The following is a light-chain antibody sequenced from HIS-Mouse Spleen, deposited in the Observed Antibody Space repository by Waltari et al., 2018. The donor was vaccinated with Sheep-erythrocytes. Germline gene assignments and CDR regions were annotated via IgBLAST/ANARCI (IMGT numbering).Light chain of an antibody. Sequence: DIQLTQSPSFLSASVGDRVTITCRSIQGISSYLACYQQKPGKAPKLLIYAASTLQSGVPSRFSGSGSGTEFTLTFSSPQPEDFATYYCQQLNSYPPAFGPGTKVDIK. J-gene: IGKJ3*01. CDR2: AAS. CDR3: QQLNSYPPA. CDR1: QGISSY. V-gene: IGKV1-9*01.